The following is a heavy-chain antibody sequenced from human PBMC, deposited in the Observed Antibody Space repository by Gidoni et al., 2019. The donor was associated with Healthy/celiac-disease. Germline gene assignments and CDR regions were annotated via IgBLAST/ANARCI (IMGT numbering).Heavy chain of an antibody. CDR2: IYTSGST. J-gene: IGHJ4*02. CDR1: GGSISSGSYY. Sequence: LSLTCTVSGGSISSGSYYWSWIRQPAGKGLEWIGRIYTSGSTNYNPSLKSRVTISVDTSKNQFSLKLSSVTAADTAVYYCARDTTGMGLNYWGQGTLVTVSS. D-gene: IGHD1-1*01. CDR3: ARDTTGMGLNY. V-gene: IGHV4-61*02.